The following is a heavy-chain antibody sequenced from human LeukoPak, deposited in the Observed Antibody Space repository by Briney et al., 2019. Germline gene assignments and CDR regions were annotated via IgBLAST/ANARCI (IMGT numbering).Heavy chain of an antibody. Sequence: SGPTLVKPTQTLTLTCTFCGFSLSTSGVGVGWSRQPPGKALEGLALSYLDDDKRYSPSLKSRLTITKATSKNQVVLTMTNMDPVDTATYSCAHRPTGAYYFDYWGQGTLVTVSS. V-gene: IGHV2-5*02. CDR2: SYLDDDK. CDR1: GFSLSTSGVG. CDR3: AHRPTGAYYFDY. J-gene: IGHJ4*02. D-gene: IGHD1-1*01.